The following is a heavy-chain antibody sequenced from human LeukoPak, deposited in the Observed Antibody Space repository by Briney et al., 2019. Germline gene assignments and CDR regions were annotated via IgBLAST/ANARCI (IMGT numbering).Heavy chain of an antibody. D-gene: IGHD2-2*01. CDR2: ISGSGGST. V-gene: IGHV3-23*01. Sequence: PGGSLRLSCAASGFTFSSYAMSWLRQAPGKGLEWVSAISGSGGSTYYADSVKGRFTISRDNSKNTLYLQMNSLRAEDTAVYYCAKDSEYQLLLIDYWGQGTLVTVSS. J-gene: IGHJ4*02. CDR1: GFTFSSYA. CDR3: AKDSEYQLLLIDY.